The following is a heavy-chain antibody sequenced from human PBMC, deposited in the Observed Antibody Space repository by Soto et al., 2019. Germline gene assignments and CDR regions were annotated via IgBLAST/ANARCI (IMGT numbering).Heavy chain of an antibody. CDR1: GGSFSGYY. V-gene: IGHV4-34*01. CDR2: INHSGST. J-gene: IGHJ4*02. CDR3: ARGRMYCSGGSCYSGGRFDY. Sequence: SETLSLTCAVYGGSFSGYYWSWIRQPPGKGLEWIGEINHSGSTNYNPSLKSRVTISVDMSKNQFSLKLSSVTAADTAVYYCARGRMYCSGGSCYSGGRFDYWGQGTLVTVSS. D-gene: IGHD2-15*01.